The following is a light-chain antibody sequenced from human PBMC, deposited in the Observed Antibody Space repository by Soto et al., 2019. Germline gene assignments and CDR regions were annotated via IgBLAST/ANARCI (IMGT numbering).Light chain of an antibody. CDR2: GVS. J-gene: IGKJ1*01. CDR1: QSVSSTL. V-gene: IGKV3-20*01. CDR3: QRYDIAPWT. Sequence: EIVLTQSPVALSLSPGERATLSCRASQSVSSTLLTWYQQKPGQAPRLLIYGVSSRATGIPDRFSGSGSGTDFTLTISSLQPEDVATYYCQRYDIAPWTFGQGTKVEIK.